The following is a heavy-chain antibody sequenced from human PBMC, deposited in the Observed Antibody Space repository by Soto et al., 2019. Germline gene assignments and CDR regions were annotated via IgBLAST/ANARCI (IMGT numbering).Heavy chain of an antibody. V-gene: IGHV1-8*01. CDR1: GYTFTSYD. CDR3: ARAELGYCSSTGCYALYYYYYGMDV. D-gene: IGHD2-2*01. CDR2: MNPNSGNT. J-gene: IGHJ6*02. Sequence: QVQLVQSGAEVKKPGASVKVSCKASGYTFTSYDINWVRQATGQGLEWMGWMNPNSGNTGYAQKFQGRATMTRNTSVSTGYREVSSLRSEDTAVYYCARAELGYCSSTGCYALYYYYYGMDVWGQGTTVTVSS.